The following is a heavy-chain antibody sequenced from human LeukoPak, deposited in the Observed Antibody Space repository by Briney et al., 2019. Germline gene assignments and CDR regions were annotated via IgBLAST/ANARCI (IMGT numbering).Heavy chain of an antibody. CDR3: ARSIAVGGPQFAYYYYMDV. CDR2: IYTSGST. J-gene: IGHJ6*03. Sequence: PSETLSLTCTISGGSIITYYWSWIRQPAGKGLEWIGRIYTSGSTNYNPSLKSRLTISVDKSKKQFSLKLSSVTAADTGVYYCARSIAVGGPQFAYYYYMDVWGKGTTVTVSS. CDR1: GGSIITYY. V-gene: IGHV4-4*07. D-gene: IGHD6-13*01.